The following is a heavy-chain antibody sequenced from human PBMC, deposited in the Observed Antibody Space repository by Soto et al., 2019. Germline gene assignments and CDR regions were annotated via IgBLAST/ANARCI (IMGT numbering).Heavy chain of an antibody. CDR3: ARGRPAPDTGYPSDN. V-gene: IGHV1-2*02. J-gene: IGHJ4*02. CDR2: MNPNSGDT. CDR1: GYTFTGYY. Sequence: ASVKVSCKASGYTFTGYYMHWVRQAPGQGLEWMGWMNPNSGDTKYAQNLQDRVTMTRDTSISTAYMELSSLRSDDTAVYYCARGRPAPDTGYPSDNWGQATLVTVAX. D-gene: IGHD2-2*01.